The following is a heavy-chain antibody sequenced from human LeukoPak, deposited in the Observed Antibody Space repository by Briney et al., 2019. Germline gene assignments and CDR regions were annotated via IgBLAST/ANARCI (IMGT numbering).Heavy chain of an antibody. Sequence: PGGSLRLSCAASGFTFSSYGMHWVRQAPGKGLEWVAVIWYDGSSKYYADSVKGRFTISRDNSKNTLYLQMNSLRAEDTAVYYCAKEQRGYSGYDLTPDYWGQGTLVTVSS. CDR1: GFTFSSYG. D-gene: IGHD5-12*01. V-gene: IGHV3-33*06. CDR2: IWYDGSSK. CDR3: AKEQRGYSGYDLTPDY. J-gene: IGHJ4*02.